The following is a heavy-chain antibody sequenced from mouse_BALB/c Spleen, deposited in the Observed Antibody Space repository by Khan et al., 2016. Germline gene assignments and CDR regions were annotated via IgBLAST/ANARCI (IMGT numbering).Heavy chain of an antibody. V-gene: IGHV1-15*01. Sequence: QVRLQQSGAELVRPGASVTLSCKASGYTFTDYEMHWVKQTPVHGLQWIGAIDPATGGTAHNQKFKGKATLTEDKSSSTAYMELRSLTSEDSAVYYCTRRDFYSGSPYHFDYWGQGTTLIVSS. J-gene: IGHJ2*01. CDR2: IDPATGGT. CDR3: TRRDFYSGSPYHFDY. CDR1: GYTFTDYE. D-gene: IGHD1-1*01.